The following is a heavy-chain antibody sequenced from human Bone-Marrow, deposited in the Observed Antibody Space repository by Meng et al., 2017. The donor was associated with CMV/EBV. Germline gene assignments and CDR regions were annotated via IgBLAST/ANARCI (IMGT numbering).Heavy chain of an antibody. CDR1: GGSFSGYY. CDR3: ASNSPILRVLEWLRYYDY. V-gene: IGHV4-34*01. Sequence: SETLSLTCAVYGGSFSGYYWSWIRQPPGKGLEWIGEINHSGSTNYNPSLKSRVTISVDTSKNQFSLKLSSVTAADTAVYYCASNSPILRVLEWLRYYDYWGQGTLVTVSS. CDR2: INHSGST. D-gene: IGHD3-3*01. J-gene: IGHJ4*02.